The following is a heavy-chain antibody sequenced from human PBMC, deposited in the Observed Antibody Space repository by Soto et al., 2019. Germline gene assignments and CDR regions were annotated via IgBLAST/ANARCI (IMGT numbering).Heavy chain of an antibody. CDR2: IYYSGST. CDR1: GGSISSYY. D-gene: IGHD2-15*01. CDR3: ARDYCSGGSCYLDWFDP. J-gene: IGHJ5*02. V-gene: IGHV4-59*01. Sequence: SETLSLTCTVSGGSISSYYWSWIRQPPGKGLEWIGYIYYSGSTNYNPSLKSRVTISVDTSKSQFSLKLSSVTAADTAVYYCARDYCSGGSCYLDWFDPWGQGTLVTVSS.